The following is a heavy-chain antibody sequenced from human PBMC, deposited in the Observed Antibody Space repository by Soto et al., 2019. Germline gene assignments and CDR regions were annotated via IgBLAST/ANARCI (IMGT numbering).Heavy chain of an antibody. CDR2: IWHDGSKK. CDR3: ATQAFDF. CDR1: GFTLSAYG. J-gene: IGHJ4*02. Sequence: AGGSWSLPWEASGFTLSAYGLQGVGQAPGKGLEWLAFIWHDGSKKYYADTVGGRFTISRDNSKNTLFLQVNSLRTEDTAVYYCATQAFDFWGQGTLVTVYS. V-gene: IGHV3-30*02.